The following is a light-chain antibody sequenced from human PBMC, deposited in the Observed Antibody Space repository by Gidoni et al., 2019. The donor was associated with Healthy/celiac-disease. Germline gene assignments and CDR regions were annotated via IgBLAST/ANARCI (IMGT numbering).Light chain of an antibody. J-gene: IGKJ1*01. CDR1: QSVSSN. CDR3: QQYNNWWT. Sequence: EIVMTPSPATLSVSPGERATLSCRASQSVSSNLAWYQHKPGQVPRLLIYGASTRATGILARFSGSGSWTEFTLTISSLQSEDFAVYYCQQYNNWWTFGQGTKVEIK. CDR2: GAS. V-gene: IGKV3-15*01.